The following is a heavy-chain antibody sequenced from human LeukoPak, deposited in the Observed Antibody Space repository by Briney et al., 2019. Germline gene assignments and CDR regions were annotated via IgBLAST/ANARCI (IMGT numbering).Heavy chain of an antibody. CDR2: ISCDGSNK. CDR1: GFTFSSYG. D-gene: IGHD1-26*01. J-gene: IGHJ6*02. CDR3: AKDVADSGYHFYGMDV. Sequence: PGGSLRLSCAASGFTFSSYGMHWVRQAPGKGLEWVAVISCDGSNKYYADSVKGRFTISRDNSKNTLYLQMNSLRAEDTAVYYCAKDVADSGYHFYGMDVWGQGTTVTVSS. V-gene: IGHV3-30*18.